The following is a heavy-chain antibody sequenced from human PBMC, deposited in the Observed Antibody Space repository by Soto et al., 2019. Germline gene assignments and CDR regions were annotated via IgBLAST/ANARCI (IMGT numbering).Heavy chain of an antibody. V-gene: IGHV3-30*18. CDR3: AKDATSVGLSLAELAQNNFDF. D-gene: IGHD3-16*01. J-gene: IGHJ4*02. Sequence: XGSLRLSCAASGFLFNSYGMHWVRQAPGKGLEWVAVISYDGSKKLYADSVKGRFTISRDNSKNTLYLQMNSLSGVDTAVYYCAKDATSVGLSLAELAQNNFDFWGQGTLVTVSS. CDR1: GFLFNSYG. CDR2: ISYDGSKK.